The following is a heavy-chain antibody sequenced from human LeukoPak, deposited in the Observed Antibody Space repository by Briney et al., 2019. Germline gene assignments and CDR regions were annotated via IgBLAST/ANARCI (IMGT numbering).Heavy chain of an antibody. V-gene: IGHV3-64*02. CDR1: GFTFSSYA. CDR2: ISSNGGST. D-gene: IGHD3-10*01. Sequence: GGSLRLSCAASGFTFSSYAMHWVRQAPGKGLEYVSAISSNGGSTYYADSVKGRFTISRDNSKNTLYLQMGSLRAEDMAVYYCARGFMVRGVINYGMDVWGKGTTVTVSS. J-gene: IGHJ6*04. CDR3: ARGFMVRGVINYGMDV.